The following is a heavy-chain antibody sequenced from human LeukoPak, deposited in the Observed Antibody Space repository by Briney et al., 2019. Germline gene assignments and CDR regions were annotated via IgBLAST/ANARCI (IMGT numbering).Heavy chain of an antibody. CDR2: INPRGGST. D-gene: IGHD1-7*01. CDR3: ARGGGPGNYPFDF. J-gene: IGHJ4*02. CDR1: GYTFTTYY. V-gene: IGHV1-46*01. Sequence: GASVKVSCKASGYTFTTYYMHWVRQAPGQGLESVGIINPRGGSTTYAQKFQGRVTMTRDTSTSTVYMELSSLKSDDTAVYYCARGGGPGNYPFDFWGQGTLVTVSS.